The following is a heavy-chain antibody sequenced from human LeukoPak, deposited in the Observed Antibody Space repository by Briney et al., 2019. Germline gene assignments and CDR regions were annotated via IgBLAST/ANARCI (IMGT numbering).Heavy chain of an antibody. D-gene: IGHD6-19*01. Sequence: RSGGSLRLSCAASGFTFTTYMTWVRQAPGKGLEWVSAISGSGDNTYYADSVRGRFIISRGNSKNTLYLQMNSLRAEDTAIYYCAKDLPASGWFSWGQGTLVTVSS. CDR3: AKDLPASGWFS. CDR1: GFTFTTY. J-gene: IGHJ5*02. CDR2: ISGSGDNT. V-gene: IGHV3-23*01.